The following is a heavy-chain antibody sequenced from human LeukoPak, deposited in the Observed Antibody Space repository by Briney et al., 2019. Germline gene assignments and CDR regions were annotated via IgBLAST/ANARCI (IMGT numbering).Heavy chain of an antibody. CDR2: ISAYNGNT. D-gene: IGHD3-3*01. J-gene: IGHJ5*02. CDR1: GYTFTSYG. CDR3: ARDSNNWYYDFWSGSTQNWFDP. Sequence: ASVKVSCKASGYTFTSYGISWVRQAPGQGLEWMGWISAYNGNTNYAQKLQGRVTMTTDASTSTAYMELRSLRSDDTAVYYCARDSNNWYYDFWSGSTQNWFDPWGQGTLVTVSS. V-gene: IGHV1-18*01.